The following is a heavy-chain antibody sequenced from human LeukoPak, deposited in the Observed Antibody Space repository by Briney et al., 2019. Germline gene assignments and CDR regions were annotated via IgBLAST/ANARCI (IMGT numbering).Heavy chain of an antibody. CDR2: ISGSGGST. D-gene: IGHD3-22*01. CDR1: GFTFSSYA. V-gene: IGHV3-23*01. J-gene: IGHJ3*02. CDR3: ARDRGTMIVVPPRPPDAFDI. Sequence: GGSLRLSCAASGFTFSSYAMSWVRQAPGKGLEWVSAISGSGGSTYYADSVKGRFTISRDNSKNTLYLQMNSLRAEDTAVYYCARDRGTMIVVPPRPPDAFDIWGQGTMVTVSS.